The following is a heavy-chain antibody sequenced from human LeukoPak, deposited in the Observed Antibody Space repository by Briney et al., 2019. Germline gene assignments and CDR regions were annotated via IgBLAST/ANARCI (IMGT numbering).Heavy chain of an antibody. D-gene: IGHD5-18*01. V-gene: IGHV4-59*01. J-gene: IGHJ4*02. CDR1: GDSISSYY. Sequence: SETLSLTCTVSGDSISSYYWSWIRQPPGEGLEWIGYIYYSGGTNYNPSLKSRVIISVDTSKNQFSLKLSSVTAADTAVYYCARGWIPLWFFDYWGQGTLVTVSS. CDR3: ARGWIPLWFFDY. CDR2: IYYSGGT.